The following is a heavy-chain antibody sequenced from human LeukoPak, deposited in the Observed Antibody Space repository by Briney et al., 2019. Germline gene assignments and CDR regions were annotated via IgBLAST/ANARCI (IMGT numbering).Heavy chain of an antibody. V-gene: IGHV1-18*01. D-gene: IGHD3-3*01. Sequence: ASVKVSCKASGYTFTSYGISWVRQAPGQGLEWMRWISAYNGNTNYAQKLQGRVTMTTDTSTSTAYMELRSLRSDDTAVYYCARTTYYDFWSGYYTDYWGQGTLVTVSS. CDR1: GYTFTSYG. J-gene: IGHJ4*02. CDR2: ISAYNGNT. CDR3: ARTTYYDFWSGYYTDY.